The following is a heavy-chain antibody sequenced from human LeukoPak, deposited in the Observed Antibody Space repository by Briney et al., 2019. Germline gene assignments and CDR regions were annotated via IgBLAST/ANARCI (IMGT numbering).Heavy chain of an antibody. CDR1: GGSITDYY. CDR3: ARQPPYRYSSTWPPFYYYGIDV. D-gene: IGHD4-11*01. J-gene: IGHJ6*02. V-gene: IGHV4-59*08. Sequence: SETLSFTCTASGGSITDYYWSWLLQPPGNVLHWIGFIYHTGSTRYNPSLRSRVTISVDTSKVQFSLELISVSAADTAVYYCARQPPYRYSSTWPPFYYYGIDVWGQGATVTVSS. CDR2: IYHTGST.